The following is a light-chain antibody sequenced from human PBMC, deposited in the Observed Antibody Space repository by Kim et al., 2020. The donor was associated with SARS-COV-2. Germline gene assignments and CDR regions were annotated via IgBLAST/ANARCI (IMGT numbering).Light chain of an antibody. CDR1: QDISNF. J-gene: IGKJ2*03. V-gene: IGKV1-17*03. CDR2: GAS. Sequence: NIRTPAATAESVGDSVTVTKRASQDISNFLAWFQQKPGKVPERLIYGASSLQSGVPSRFSGSGSGTEFTLTISDLQPEDFATYYPLFPNRPPFRFG. CDR3: LFPNRPPFR.